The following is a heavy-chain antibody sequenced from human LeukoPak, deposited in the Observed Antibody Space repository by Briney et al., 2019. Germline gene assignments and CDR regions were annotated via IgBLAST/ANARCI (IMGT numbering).Heavy chain of an antibody. CDR1: GFTFSSYG. D-gene: IGHD6-13*01. J-gene: IGHJ6*02. CDR3: AREGVWRQQLVDYYYGMDV. Sequence: GGSLRLSCAASGFTFSSYGMHWVRQAPGKGLVWVSRINSDGSSTSYADSVKGRFTISRDNAKNTLYLQMNSLRAEDTAVYYCAREGVWRQQLVDYYYGMDVRGQGTTVTVSS. CDR2: INSDGSST. V-gene: IGHV3-74*01.